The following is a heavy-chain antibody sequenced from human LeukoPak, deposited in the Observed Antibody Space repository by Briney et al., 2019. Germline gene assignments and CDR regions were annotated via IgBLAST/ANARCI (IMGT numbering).Heavy chain of an antibody. Sequence: GASVNVSCKATGYTFTNYAMSWVRQAPGQGLEWMGWINTNTGNPTYAQGFTGRFVFSLDTSVSTTYLQISSLKAEDTAVYYCARDPNHYYDSSGYYGDYWGRGTLVTVSS. V-gene: IGHV7-4-1*02. J-gene: IGHJ4*02. CDR1: GYTFTNYA. D-gene: IGHD3-22*01. CDR2: INTNTGNP. CDR3: ARDPNHYYDSSGYYGDY.